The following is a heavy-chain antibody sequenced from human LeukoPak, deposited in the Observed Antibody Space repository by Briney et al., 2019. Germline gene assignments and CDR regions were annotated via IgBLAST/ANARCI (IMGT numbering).Heavy chain of an antibody. J-gene: IGHJ3*02. CDR1: GGSISSYY. CDR3: ARHTLVGARNAFDI. D-gene: IGHD1-26*01. V-gene: IGHV4-59*08. Sequence: PSETLSLTCNVSGGSISSYYWSWIRQPPGKGLEWIGYMYYSGNTNYNPSLKSRVTTSVDSSKNQFPLKLSSVTAADTAVYYCARHTLVGARNAFDIWGQGTMVTVSS. CDR2: MYYSGNT.